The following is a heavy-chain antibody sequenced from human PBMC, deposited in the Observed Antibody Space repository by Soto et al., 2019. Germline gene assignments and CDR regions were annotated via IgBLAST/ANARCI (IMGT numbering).Heavy chain of an antibody. CDR2: ISSSGSTI. CDR3: AGGWKGDAFDI. CDR1: GFTFSDYY. D-gene: IGHD1-1*01. V-gene: IGHV3-11*01. J-gene: IGHJ3*02. Sequence: GGSLNLSCAASGFTFSDYYMSWIRQAPGKGLEWVSYISSSGSTIYYADSVKGRLTISRDNAKNSLYLKMNSLRAEDTAVYYCAGGWKGDAFDIWGQGTMVTVSS.